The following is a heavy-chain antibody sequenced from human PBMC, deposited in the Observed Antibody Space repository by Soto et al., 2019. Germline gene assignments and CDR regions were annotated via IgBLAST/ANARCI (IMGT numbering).Heavy chain of an antibody. D-gene: IGHD6-19*01. Sequence: PSETLSLTCTVSGGSISSGDYYWSWIRQPPGKGLEWIGYIYYSGSTYYNPSLKSRVTISVDTSKNQFSLKLSSVTAADTAVYYCARGFRYIGSSGIIRGFDPWGQGTLVTSPQ. J-gene: IGHJ5*02. CDR3: ARGFRYIGSSGIIRGFDP. V-gene: IGHV4-30-4*01. CDR2: IYYSGST. CDR1: GGSISSGDYY.